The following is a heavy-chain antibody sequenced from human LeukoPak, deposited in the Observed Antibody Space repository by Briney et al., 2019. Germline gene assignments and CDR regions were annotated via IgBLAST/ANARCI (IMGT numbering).Heavy chain of an antibody. J-gene: IGHJ4*02. CDR2: ISYSGST. Sequence: SETQSLTCTVSGDSISSYYWSWIRQPPGKGLEWIGYISYSGSTNYNPSLKSRVTISVDTSKNQYSLKLSSVTAADTAVYYCAGGVDRAKTGYLGQGTLVTVSS. CDR1: GDSISSYY. CDR3: AGGVDRAKTGY. V-gene: IGHV4-59*08. D-gene: IGHD5-18*01.